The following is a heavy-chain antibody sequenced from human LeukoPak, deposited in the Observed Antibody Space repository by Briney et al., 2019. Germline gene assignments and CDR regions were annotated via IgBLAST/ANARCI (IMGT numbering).Heavy chain of an antibody. V-gene: IGHV3-21*01. D-gene: IGHD6-19*01. CDR2: ISSSSSYI. CDR3: ARWSNANAAIGKYSSGLDY. CDR1: GFTFSSYS. Sequence: SGGSLRLSCAASGFTFSSYSMNWVRQAPGKGLEWVSSISSSSSYIYYADSVKGRFTISRDNAKNSLYLQMNSLRAEDTAVYYCARWSNANAAIGKYSSGLDYWGQGTLVTVSS. J-gene: IGHJ4*02.